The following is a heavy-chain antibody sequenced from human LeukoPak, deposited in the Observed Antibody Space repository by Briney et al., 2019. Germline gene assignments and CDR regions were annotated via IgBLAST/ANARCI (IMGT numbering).Heavy chain of an antibody. J-gene: IGHJ5*02. Sequence: SETLSLTCTVSGGSFNNYYWGWIRQPAGKGLEWIGRIYTSGNTDYNPSLKSRVTMSIDTSNNHFSLKLTSVTAADTAVYYCAREYKDYDGDGYHLDPRGQGFLVTVSS. D-gene: IGHD3-22*01. V-gene: IGHV4-4*07. CDR2: IYTSGNT. CDR3: AREYKDYDGDGYHLDP. CDR1: GGSFNNYY.